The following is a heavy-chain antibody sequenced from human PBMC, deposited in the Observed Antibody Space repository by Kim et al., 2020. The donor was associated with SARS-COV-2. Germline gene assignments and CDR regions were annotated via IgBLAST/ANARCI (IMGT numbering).Heavy chain of an antibody. CDR3: TLPPTRRGPSRDV. CDR2: IKSKTDGGTT. D-gene: IGHD6-6*01. Sequence: GGSLRLSCAASGFTFSNAWMSWVRQAPGKGLEWVGRIKSKTDGGTTDYAAPVKGRFTISRDDSKNTLYLQMNSLKTEDTAVYYCTLPPTRRGPSRDVWGQGTTVTVSS. CDR1: GFTFSNAW. V-gene: IGHV3-15*01. J-gene: IGHJ6*02.